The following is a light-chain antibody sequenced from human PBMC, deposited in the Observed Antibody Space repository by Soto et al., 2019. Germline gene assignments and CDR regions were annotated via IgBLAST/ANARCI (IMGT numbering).Light chain of an antibody. V-gene: IGLV2-14*01. Sequence: QSALTQPASVSGSPGQSITISCTGTSSDVGGFNYVSWYQKHPGKAPKLLIFGVSLRPAEVSYRFSGSKSGNTASLTISGLQAEDEADYYCCSYTCTSTLVFGGVTNVTV. CDR3: CSYTCTSTLV. CDR2: GVS. CDR1: SSDVGGFNY. J-gene: IGLJ1*01.